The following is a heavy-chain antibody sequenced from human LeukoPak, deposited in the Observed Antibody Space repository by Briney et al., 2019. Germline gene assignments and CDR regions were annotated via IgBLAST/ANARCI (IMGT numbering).Heavy chain of an antibody. V-gene: IGHV4-39*01. Sequence: PSETLSLTCTVSGGSISSSSYYWGWIRQPPGKGLEWIGSIYYSGSTYYNPSLKSRVTISVDTSKNQFSLKLSSVTAADTAVHYCARSGGVWYFDYWGQGTLVTVSS. D-gene: IGHD3-16*01. CDR1: GGSISSSSYY. CDR3: ARSGGVWYFDY. J-gene: IGHJ4*02. CDR2: IYYSGST.